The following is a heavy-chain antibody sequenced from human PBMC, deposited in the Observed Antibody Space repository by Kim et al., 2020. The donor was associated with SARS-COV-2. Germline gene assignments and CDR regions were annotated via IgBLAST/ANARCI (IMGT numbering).Heavy chain of an antibody. CDR1: GYSFTSYW. J-gene: IGHJ4*02. CDR3: ARGEGIYDY. D-gene: IGHD3-3*02. V-gene: IGHV5-51*01. Sequence: GESLKISCQGSGYSFTSYWIGWVRQMPGKGLEWVGIIFPSDSDTKYSPSFQGQVTISADKSINTAYLHWSSLKASDTAMYYCARGEGIYDYWGQGTLVTVSS. CDR2: IFPSDSDT.